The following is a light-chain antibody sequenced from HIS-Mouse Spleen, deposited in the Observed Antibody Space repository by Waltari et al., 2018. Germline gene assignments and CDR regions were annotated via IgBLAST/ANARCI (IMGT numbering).Light chain of an antibody. Sequence: QSAPTQPASVSGSPGPSITIACTGTSSDVGGYDYVSWYQQHPGKAPKLMIYEVSNRPSGVSNRFSGSKSGNTASLTISGLQAEDEADYYCCSYAGSYTGVFGTGTKVTVL. J-gene: IGLJ1*01. CDR1: SSDVGGYDY. CDR2: EVS. V-gene: IGLV2-14*01. CDR3: CSYAGSYTGV.